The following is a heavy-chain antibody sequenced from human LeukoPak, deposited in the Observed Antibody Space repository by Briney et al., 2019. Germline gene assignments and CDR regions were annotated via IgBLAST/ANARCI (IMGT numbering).Heavy chain of an antibody. V-gene: IGHV3-23*01. D-gene: IGHD3-3*01. CDR3: ARDVDFWSGHFGRQDY. Sequence: GGSLRLSCAASGFTFRSYGMSWVRQAPGKGLEWVSGISGSGGSTYYADSVKGRFTISRDNAKNSLYLQMNSLRAEDTAVYYCARDVDFWSGHFGRQDYWGQGTLVTVSS. J-gene: IGHJ4*02. CDR2: ISGSGGST. CDR1: GFTFRSYG.